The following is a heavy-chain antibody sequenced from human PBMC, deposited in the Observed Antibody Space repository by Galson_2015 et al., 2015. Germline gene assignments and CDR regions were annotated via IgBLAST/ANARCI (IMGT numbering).Heavy chain of an antibody. V-gene: IGHV3-74*01. J-gene: IGHJ3*02. CDR1: GFTFSSYW. CDR3: ARDQRDGYNFLLSEDAFEI. CDR2: INSDGSST. D-gene: IGHD5-24*01. Sequence: SLRLSCAASGFTFSSYWMHWVRQAPGKGLVWVSRINSDGSSTSYADSVKGRFTISRDNAKNTLYLQMNSLRAEDTAVYYCARDQRDGYNFLLSEDAFEIRGQGTMVTVSS.